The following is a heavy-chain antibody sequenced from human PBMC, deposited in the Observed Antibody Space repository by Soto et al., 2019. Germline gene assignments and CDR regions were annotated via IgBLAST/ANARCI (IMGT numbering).Heavy chain of an antibody. CDR3: ARARQQLVPYYYYGMDV. D-gene: IGHD6-13*01. V-gene: IGHV1-69*06. CDR2: IIPIFGTA. J-gene: IGHJ6*02. CDR1: GGTFSSYA. Sequence: SVKVSCKASGGTFSSYAISWVRQAPGQGLEWMGGIIPIFGTANYAQKFQGRVTITADKSTSTAYMELSSLRSEDTAVYYCARARQQLVPYYYYGMDVWGQGTTVTV.